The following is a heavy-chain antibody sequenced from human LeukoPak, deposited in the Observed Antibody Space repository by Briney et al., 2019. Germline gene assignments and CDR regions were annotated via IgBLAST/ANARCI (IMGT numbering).Heavy chain of an antibody. J-gene: IGHJ3*02. Sequence: GASVKVSCRASGYTFTSYGISWVRQAPGQGLEWMGWISAYNGNTNYAQKLQGRVTMTTDTSTSTAYMELRSLRSDDTAVYYCARETLSTTGTTFGAFDIWGQGTMVTVSS. CDR2: ISAYNGNT. V-gene: IGHV1-18*01. CDR1: GYTFTSYG. D-gene: IGHD1-1*01. CDR3: ARETLSTTGTTFGAFDI.